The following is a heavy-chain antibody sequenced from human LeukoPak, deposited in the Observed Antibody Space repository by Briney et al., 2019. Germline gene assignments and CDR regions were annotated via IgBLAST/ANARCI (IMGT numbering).Heavy chain of an antibody. D-gene: IGHD7-27*01. CDR1: GFTVSSNY. CDR2: IYTGVIT. V-gene: IGHV3-66*01. CDR3: ARDTGGIGAFDI. J-gene: IGHJ3*02. Sequence: GGSLRLSCAASGFTVSSNYMSWVRQAPGKGLEWVSVIYTGVITYYADSVKGRFIISRDNSKNTLYPQMNSLRVEDTAVYYCARDTGGIGAFDIWGQGTMVTVSS.